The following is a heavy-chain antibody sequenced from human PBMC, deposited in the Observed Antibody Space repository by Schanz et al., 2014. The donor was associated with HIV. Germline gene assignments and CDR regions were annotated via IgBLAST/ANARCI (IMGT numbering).Heavy chain of an antibody. Sequence: EVQLVESGGGLVQPGGSLRLSCAVSGFTLSTYWMSWVRQAPGKGLEWVANINQDGSEFYYVDSVKGRFTVSRDNAKKSLYLQMNSLRGEDTALYFCAREAILTGYYNLDYWGRGTLVTVSS. J-gene: IGHJ4*02. D-gene: IGHD3-9*01. CDR2: INQDGSEF. CDR1: GFTLSTYW. CDR3: AREAILTGYYNLDY. V-gene: IGHV3-7*01.